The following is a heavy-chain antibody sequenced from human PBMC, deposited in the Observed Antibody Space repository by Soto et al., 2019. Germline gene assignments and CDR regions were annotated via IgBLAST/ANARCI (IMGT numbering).Heavy chain of an antibody. Sequence: QVQLVESGGGVVQPGRSPRVSCAASGFTFSNYAMHWVRQAPGKGLEWVAVISYDGSNQFYADSVKGRFTISRDSSKSTLYLQMNNLRDEDTAVYYCARDRVYYYDSCGYYNFDYWGQGTLVTVSS. CDR3: ARDRVYYYDSCGYYNFDY. V-gene: IGHV3-30-3*01. D-gene: IGHD3-22*01. CDR1: GFTFSNYA. J-gene: IGHJ4*02. CDR2: ISYDGSNQ.